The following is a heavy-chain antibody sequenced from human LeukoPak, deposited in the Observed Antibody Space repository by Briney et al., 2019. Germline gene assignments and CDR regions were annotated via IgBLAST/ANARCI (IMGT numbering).Heavy chain of an antibody. CDR2: INYSGST. D-gene: IGHD3-22*01. V-gene: IGHV4-59*01. J-gene: IGHJ2*01. Sequence: PSETLSLTCTVSGGSISSYYWSWIRQPPGKGLEWIGYINYSGSTNYNPSFKSRVTISVDTSKNQFSLKLSSVTAADTAVHYCARVEYYYDSSGYRVYWYFDLWSRSTQVTVSS. CDR3: ARVEYYYDSSGYRVYWYFDL. CDR1: GGSISSYY.